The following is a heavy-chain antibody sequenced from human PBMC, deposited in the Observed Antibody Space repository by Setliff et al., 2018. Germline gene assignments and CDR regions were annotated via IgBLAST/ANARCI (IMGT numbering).Heavy chain of an antibody. J-gene: IGHJ4*02. CDR1: GFTFSTYR. D-gene: IGHD3-22*01. V-gene: IGHV3-33*08. CDR3: ASGVPREYYDSSGSSMLDY. Sequence: GGSLRLSCAASGFTFSTYRMHWVRQAPGKGLEWVAVIWDDGVKKYHADSVKGRFTISRDNSKNTLYLQMDSLRAEDTAVYYCASGVPREYYDSSGSSMLDYWGQGTLVTVSS. CDR2: IWDDGVKK.